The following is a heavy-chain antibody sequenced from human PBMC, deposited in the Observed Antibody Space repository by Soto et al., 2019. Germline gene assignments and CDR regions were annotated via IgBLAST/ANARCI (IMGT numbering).Heavy chain of an antibody. CDR2: INHSGST. D-gene: IGHD6-19*01. CDR1: GGSFSGYY. J-gene: IGHJ6*04. Sequence: LSLTCAVYGGSFSGYYWSWIRQPPVKGLEWIGEINHSGSTNYNPSLKSRVTISVDTSKNQLSLKLSSVTAADTAVYYCARGLEWQWLVQDYYYGMEVWGKGTKVTVS. V-gene: IGHV4-34*01. CDR3: ARGLEWQWLVQDYYYGMEV.